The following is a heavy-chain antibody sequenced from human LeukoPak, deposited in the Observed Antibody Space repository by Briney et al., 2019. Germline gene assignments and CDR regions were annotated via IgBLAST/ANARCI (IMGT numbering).Heavy chain of an antibody. CDR1: GVTFSSYW. Sequence: GGSLRLSCAASGVTFSSYWTSWIRQAPGKGLEWVAHTNQDGSDIYYVDSVKGRFTFSRDNAKNSLFLQMNSLRADDTAVHYCVTWSTPTHWGQGTVVTVSS. V-gene: IGHV3-7*01. CDR3: VTWSTPTH. CDR2: TNQDGSDI. J-gene: IGHJ4*02.